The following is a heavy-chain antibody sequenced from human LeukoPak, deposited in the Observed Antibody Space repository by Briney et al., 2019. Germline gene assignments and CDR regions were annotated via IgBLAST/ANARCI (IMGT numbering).Heavy chain of an antibody. Sequence: GGSLRLSCAASGFTFSSHSMNWVRQAPGKGLEWVSYISSSSSTIYYADSVKGRFTISRDNAKNSLYLQMNSLRAEDTAVYYCARAPYYYDSSGLELAAFDIWGQGTMVTVSS. J-gene: IGHJ3*02. CDR1: GFTFSSHS. CDR3: ARAPYYYDSSGLELAAFDI. V-gene: IGHV3-48*01. D-gene: IGHD3-22*01. CDR2: ISSSSSTI.